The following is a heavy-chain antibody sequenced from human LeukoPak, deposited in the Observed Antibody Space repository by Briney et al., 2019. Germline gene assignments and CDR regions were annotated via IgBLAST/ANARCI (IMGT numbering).Heavy chain of an antibody. Sequence: GSMRLSCAASGFTFSSYEMNWVRQAPGKGLEWVSYISSSGSTIYYADSVKGRFTISRDNAKNSLYLQMNSLRAEDTAVYYCARDELRTGAFDVWGQGAIVAVSS. D-gene: IGHD1-7*01. CDR1: GFTFSSYE. CDR3: ARDELRTGAFDV. J-gene: IGHJ3*01. CDR2: ISSSGSTI. V-gene: IGHV3-48*03.